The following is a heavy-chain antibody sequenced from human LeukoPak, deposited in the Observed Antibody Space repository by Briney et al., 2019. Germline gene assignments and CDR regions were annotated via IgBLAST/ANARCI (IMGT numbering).Heavy chain of an antibody. Sequence: GGSLRLSCAASGFTFREYALNWVRQAPGKGLEWVSAISGSGGSTYYADSAKGRFTISRDNSKNTLYLQMNSLRAEDTAVYYCAKARGYCSSTSCSKGGYFDYWGQGTLVTVSS. V-gene: IGHV3-23*01. CDR1: GFTFREYA. J-gene: IGHJ4*02. CDR2: ISGSGGST. D-gene: IGHD2-2*01. CDR3: AKARGYCSSTSCSKGGYFDY.